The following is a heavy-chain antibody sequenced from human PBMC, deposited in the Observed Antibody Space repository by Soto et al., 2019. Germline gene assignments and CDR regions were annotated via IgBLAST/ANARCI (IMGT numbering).Heavy chain of an antibody. V-gene: IGHV6-1*01. J-gene: IGHJ5*01. CDR3: ARATAAGRGDWFDS. CDR1: GDSVSSNSAG. Sequence: PSQTLSLTCAISGDSVSSNSAGWNWIRQSPSRGLEWLGRTYYRSKWYNDYALSVRSRITINADTSKKQFHLQLNSVSPEDTAMYYCARATAAGRGDWFDSWGQGTLVTV. D-gene: IGHD6-13*01. CDR2: TYYRSKWYN.